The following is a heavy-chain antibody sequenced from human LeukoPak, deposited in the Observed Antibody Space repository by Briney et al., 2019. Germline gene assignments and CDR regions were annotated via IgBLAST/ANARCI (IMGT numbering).Heavy chain of an antibody. CDR1: GFTVSSNY. J-gene: IGHJ2*01. D-gene: IGHD3-9*01. V-gene: IGHV3-66*01. CDR3: ARVMGRLVRTWYFDL. CDR2: IYDGGFT. Sequence: PGGSLRLSCAASGFTVSSNYMAWVRQAPGKGLEWVSVIYDGGFTDYTDSVKGRFTISRNNSKNTLYLQMNTLRAEDTAVYYCARVMGRLVRTWYFDLWGRGTLVTVSS.